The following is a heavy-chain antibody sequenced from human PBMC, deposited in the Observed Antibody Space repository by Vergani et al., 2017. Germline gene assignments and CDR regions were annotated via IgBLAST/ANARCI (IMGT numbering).Heavy chain of an antibody. CDR1: GGSISSGGYY. CDR3: ARGRRIAVAGTSRDYFDY. Sequence: QVQLQESGPGLVKPSQTLSLTCTVSGGSISSGGYYWSWIRQHPGKGLEWIGYIYYSGSTYCNPSLQSRVTISVDTSKNQFSLKLSSVTAADTAVYYCARGRRIAVAGTSRDYFDYWGQGTLVTVSS. D-gene: IGHD6-19*01. CDR2: IYYSGST. V-gene: IGHV4-31*03. J-gene: IGHJ4*02.